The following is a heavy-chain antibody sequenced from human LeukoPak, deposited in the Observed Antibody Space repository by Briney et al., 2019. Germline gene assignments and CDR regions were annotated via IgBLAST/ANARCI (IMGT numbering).Heavy chain of an antibody. CDR2: ISSSSKYI. CDR1: GFTFSSYS. CDR3: ASSSRDYYYYMDV. V-gene: IGHV3-21*01. D-gene: IGHD6-19*01. Sequence: GGSLRLSCAASGFTFSSYSMNWVRQAPGKGLEWVSSISSSSKYIYDADSVKGRFTVSRDNAKNSLYLQMNSLRAEDTAVYYCASSSRDYYYYMDVWGKGTTVTVSS. J-gene: IGHJ6*03.